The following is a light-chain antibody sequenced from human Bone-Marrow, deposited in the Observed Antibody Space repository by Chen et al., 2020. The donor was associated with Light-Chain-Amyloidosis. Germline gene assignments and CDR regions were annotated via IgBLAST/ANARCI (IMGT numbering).Light chain of an antibody. Sequence: SYELTQPPSVSVSPGQPASITCSGDDLPTKYAYWYQQKPGQAPVLVIHRDTERPSGISEQFSGSSSGTTATLTISGVQAEDEADYHCQSADSSGTYEVIFGGGTKLTVL. CDR1: DLPTKY. CDR3: QSADSSGTYEVI. CDR2: RDT. J-gene: IGLJ2*01. V-gene: IGLV3-25*03.